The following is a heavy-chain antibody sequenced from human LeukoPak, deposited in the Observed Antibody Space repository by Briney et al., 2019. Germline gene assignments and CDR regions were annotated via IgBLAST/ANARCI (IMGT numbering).Heavy chain of an antibody. Sequence: GGPLRLSCAASGFTFNKYAFHWVRQAPGKGLEWVAIIAYDGSHKYYADYVKGRFSISRYNSNNTVLLQMNSLRPADTAVYYCARDQLYCSDGPCSAHNLSDPWGEGTLVTVSS. CDR2: IAYDGSHK. V-gene: IGHV3-30-3*01. J-gene: IGHJ5*02. D-gene: IGHD2-8*01. CDR3: ARDQLYCSDGPCSAHNLSDP. CDR1: GFTFNKYA.